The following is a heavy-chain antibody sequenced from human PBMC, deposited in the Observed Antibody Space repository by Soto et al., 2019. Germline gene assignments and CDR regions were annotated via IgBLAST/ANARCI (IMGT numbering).Heavy chain of an antibody. D-gene: IGHD3-22*01. CDR1: GFTFSTYT. Sequence: GGSLRLSCAASGFTFSTYTMHWVRQAPGKGLEWVAVISYDGSNVYYADSVKGRFTISRDNSRNTLYLQMNSLRAEDTAVYYCAKDLEYYDSSGYYYGMDVWGQGTTVTVSS. CDR2: ISYDGSNV. J-gene: IGHJ6*02. V-gene: IGHV3-30-3*01. CDR3: AKDLEYYDSSGYYYGMDV.